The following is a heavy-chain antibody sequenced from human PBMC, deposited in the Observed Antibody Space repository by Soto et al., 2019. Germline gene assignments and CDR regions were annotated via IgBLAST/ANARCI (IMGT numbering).Heavy chain of an antibody. Sequence: SETLSLTCTVSGGSISSGGYYWSWIRQHPGKGLEWIGYIYYSGSTYYNPSLKSRATISVDTSKNQFSLKLSSVTAADTAVYYCARSGYSYGPNPLLYWGQGTLVTVSS. V-gene: IGHV4-31*03. CDR1: GGSISSGGYY. D-gene: IGHD5-18*01. J-gene: IGHJ4*02. CDR2: IYYSGST. CDR3: ARSGYSYGPNPLLY.